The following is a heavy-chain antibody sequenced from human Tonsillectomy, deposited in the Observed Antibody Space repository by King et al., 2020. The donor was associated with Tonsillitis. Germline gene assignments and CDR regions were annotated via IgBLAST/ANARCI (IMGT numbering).Heavy chain of an antibody. CDR1: GFSLSNARMG. J-gene: IGHJ4*02. D-gene: IGHD2-15*01. Sequence: TLQESGPVLVKPTETLTLTCTVSGFSLSNARMGVSWIRQPPGKALEWLAHIFSNDEKSYNTSLKSRLTISKDTSKSQVVLTMTNMDPVDTATYYCARSFDSEGYFDYWGQGTLVTVSS. V-gene: IGHV2-26*01. CDR3: ARSFDSEGYFDY. CDR2: IFSNDEK.